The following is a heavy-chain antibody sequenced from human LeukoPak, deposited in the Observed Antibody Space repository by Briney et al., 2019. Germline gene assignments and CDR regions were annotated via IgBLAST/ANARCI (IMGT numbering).Heavy chain of an antibody. CDR1: GFTFSSYA. D-gene: IGHD3-22*01. J-gene: IGHJ4*02. V-gene: IGHV3-23*05. Sequence: GGSLRLSCAASGFTFSSYAMSWVRQALGKGLEWVSTIYTGGNTYYAASVKGRFTISRDFSKNTVFLHMNSLRAEDTAMYYCARGDDSGYYDYFDYWGQGALVTVSS. CDR3: ARGDDSGYYDYFDY. CDR2: IYTGGNT.